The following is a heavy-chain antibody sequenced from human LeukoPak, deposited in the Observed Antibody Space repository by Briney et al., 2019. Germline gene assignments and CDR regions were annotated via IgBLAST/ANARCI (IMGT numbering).Heavy chain of an antibody. Sequence: PSETLSLTXTVSGGSINSYYWSWIRQPAGEGLEWIGRVYTGGSTNYNPSLKSRVTISVDTSKNQFSLKLSSVTAADTAVYYCARGGSPVGATNDYWGQRTLVTVSS. CDR1: GGSINSYY. CDR3: ARGGSPVGATNDY. V-gene: IGHV4-4*07. CDR2: VYTGGST. D-gene: IGHD1-26*01. J-gene: IGHJ4*02.